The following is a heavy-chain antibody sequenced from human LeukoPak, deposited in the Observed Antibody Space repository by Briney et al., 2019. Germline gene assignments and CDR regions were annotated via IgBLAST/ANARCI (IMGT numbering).Heavy chain of an antibody. CDR1: GYTFTSYD. J-gene: IGHJ4*02. D-gene: IGHD2-15*01. CDR3: ARNLVVMYYFDY. CDR2: MNPNSGNT. V-gene: IGHV1-8*01. Sequence: ASVKVSCKASGYTFTSYDINWVRQATGQGLEWMGWMNPNSGNTGYAQKFQGRVTMTRNTSISTAYMELSSLRSEDTAVYYCARNLVVMYYFDYWGQGTLVTVSS.